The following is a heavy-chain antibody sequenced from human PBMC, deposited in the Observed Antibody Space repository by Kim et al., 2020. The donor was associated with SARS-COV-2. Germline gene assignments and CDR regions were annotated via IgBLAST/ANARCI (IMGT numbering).Heavy chain of an antibody. CDR3: ARERQQLGLRQFDY. V-gene: IGHV3-7*01. CDR2: IKQDGSEK. Sequence: GGSLRLSCAASGFTFSSYWMSWVRQAPGKGLEWVANIKQDGSEKYYVDSVKGRFTISRDNAKNSLYLQMNSLRAEDTAVYYCARERQQLGLRQFDYWGQGTLVTVSS. D-gene: IGHD6-13*01. J-gene: IGHJ4*02. CDR1: GFTFSSYW.